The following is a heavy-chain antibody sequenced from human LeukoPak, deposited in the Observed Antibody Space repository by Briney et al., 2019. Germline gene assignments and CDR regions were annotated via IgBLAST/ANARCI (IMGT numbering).Heavy chain of an antibody. CDR3: AKGAAAGKVDWFDP. D-gene: IGHD6-13*01. CDR2: ITGYGAT. V-gene: IGHV3-23*01. CDR1: GFTFSNFA. Sequence: GGSLRLSCAASGFTFSNFAMMWVRQAPGTGLQWVSTITGYGATFYADSVRGRFTIFRDTSMNTLFLQMNSLGAEDTAAYYCAKGAAAGKVDWFDPWGQGTLVTVSS. J-gene: IGHJ5*02.